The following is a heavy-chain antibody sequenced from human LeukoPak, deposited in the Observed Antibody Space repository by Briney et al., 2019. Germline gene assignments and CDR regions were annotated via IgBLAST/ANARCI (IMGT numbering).Heavy chain of an antibody. CDR2: IYYSGST. J-gene: IGHJ4*02. CDR1: GGSISSYY. CDR3: ARGKAMVPHGY. V-gene: IGHV4-59*01. Sequence: SETLSLTCTVSGGSISSYYWSWIRQPPGKGLEWIGYIYYSGSTNYNPFLKSRVTISVDTSKNQFSLKLSSVTAADTAVYYCARGKAMVPHGYWGQGTLVTVSS. D-gene: IGHD5-18*01.